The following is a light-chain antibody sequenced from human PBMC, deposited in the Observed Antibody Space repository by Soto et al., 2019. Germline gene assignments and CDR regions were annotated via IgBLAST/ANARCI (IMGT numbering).Light chain of an antibody. CDR1: SSDVADYKY. CDR3: SSYTRSTTLL. J-gene: IGLJ2*01. CDR2: EVS. V-gene: IGLV2-14*01. Sequence: QSVLTQPASVSGSPGQSITISCAGTSSDVADYKYVSCYQQHPGKAPKLMIYEVSNRPSGVSNRFSGSKSGNTASLTISGLQPEDEADYYCSSYTRSTTLLFGGGTKVTVL.